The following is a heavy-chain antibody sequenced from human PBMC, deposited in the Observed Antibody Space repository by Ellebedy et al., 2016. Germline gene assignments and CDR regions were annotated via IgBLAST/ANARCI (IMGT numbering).Heavy chain of an antibody. V-gene: IGHV5-51*01. D-gene: IGHD6-19*01. CDR3: ARFPPDSSGWYWFDP. Sequence: GESLKISCKGSGYSFTSYWIGWVRQMPGKGLEWMGIIYPGDSDTRYSPSFQGQVTISADKSISTVYLQWSSLKASDTAMYYCARFPPDSSGWYWFDPWGQGTLVTVSS. CDR2: IYPGDSDT. J-gene: IGHJ5*02. CDR1: GYSFTSYW.